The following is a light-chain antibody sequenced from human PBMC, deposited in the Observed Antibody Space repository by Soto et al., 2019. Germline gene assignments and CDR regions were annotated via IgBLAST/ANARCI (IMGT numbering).Light chain of an antibody. CDR1: QNIDIY. Sequence: DIQMTQSPSSLSVSVGDRVTITCRASQNIDIYLHWYQQKPGTAPKLLIYGASSLQSGVPSRFSGSGSGTDFTLTIRSLQPEDFATYYCQQTSNTPQTFGGGNKVDIK. J-gene: IGKJ4*01. V-gene: IGKV1-39*01. CDR2: GAS. CDR3: QQTSNTPQT.